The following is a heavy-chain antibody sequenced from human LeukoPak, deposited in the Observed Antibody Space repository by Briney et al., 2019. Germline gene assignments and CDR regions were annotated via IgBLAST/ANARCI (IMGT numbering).Heavy chain of an antibody. V-gene: IGHV4-4*07. CDR2: IYTSGST. J-gene: IGHJ3*02. CDR3: ARDFSGVPAAIGNAFDI. CDR1: GGSISSYY. Sequence: SETLSLTCTVSGGSISSYYWSWIRQPAGKGLEWIGRIYTSGSTNYNPSLKSRVTISVDTSKNQFSLKLSSVTAADTAVYYCARDFSGVPAAIGNAFDIWGQGTMVTVSS. D-gene: IGHD2-2*02.